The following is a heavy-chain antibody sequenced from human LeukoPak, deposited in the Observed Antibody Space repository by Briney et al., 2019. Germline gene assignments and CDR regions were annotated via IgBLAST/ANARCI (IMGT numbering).Heavy chain of an antibody. Sequence: ASVKVSCKASGYTFTGYYMHWVRQAPGQGLEWMGRINPNSGGTNYAQKFQCRVTMTRDTSISTAYMELSSLRSDDTAVYYCARETTFGGVTVDYWGQGTLVTVSS. D-gene: IGHD3-16*01. V-gene: IGHV1-2*06. J-gene: IGHJ4*02. CDR3: ARETTFGGVTVDY. CDR1: GYTFTGYY. CDR2: INPNSGGT.